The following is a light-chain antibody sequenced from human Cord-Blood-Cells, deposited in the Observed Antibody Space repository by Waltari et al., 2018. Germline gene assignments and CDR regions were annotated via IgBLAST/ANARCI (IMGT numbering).Light chain of an antibody. CDR2: DAS. CDR3: SSYTSSSTWV. CDR1: SSDAGGYNH. Sequence: QSALTQPASVSGSPGQSITISCTGTSSDAGGYNHVSWYQQPPGKAPKLMIYDASKRPSGVSNRFSGSKSGNTASLTISGLQAEDEADYYCSSYTSSSTWVFGGGTKLTVL. J-gene: IGLJ3*02. V-gene: IGLV2-14*01.